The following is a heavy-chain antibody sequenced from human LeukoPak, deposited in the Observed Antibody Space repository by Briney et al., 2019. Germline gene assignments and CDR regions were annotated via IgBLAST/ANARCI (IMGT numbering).Heavy chain of an antibody. D-gene: IGHD3-16*02. CDR1: GYTFTSYD. Sequence: ASVKVSCKASGYTFTSYDINWVRQAPGQGLEWMGWINTNTGNPTYAQGFTGRFVFSLDTSVSTAYLQISSLKAEDTAVYYCARDGSYRYSDAFDIWGQGTMVTVSS. V-gene: IGHV7-4-1*02. CDR2: INTNTGNP. J-gene: IGHJ3*02. CDR3: ARDGSYRYSDAFDI.